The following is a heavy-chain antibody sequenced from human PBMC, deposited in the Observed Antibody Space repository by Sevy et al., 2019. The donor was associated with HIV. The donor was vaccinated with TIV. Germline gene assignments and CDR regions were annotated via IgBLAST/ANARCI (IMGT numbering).Heavy chain of an antibody. CDR2: ISHDGINE. D-gene: IGHD1-26*01. CDR1: GLSFSYYG. CDR3: ANAYCGSYSHSYLYALDV. V-gene: IGHV3-30*18. Sequence: GGSLRLSCIGSGLSFSYYGIHWVRQSPGKGLDWVAVISHDGINEYYADSVKGRFTISRDNSKNTVYLEMNSLRNEETAIYFCANAYCGSYSHSYLYALDVWGQGTTVTVSS. J-gene: IGHJ6*02.